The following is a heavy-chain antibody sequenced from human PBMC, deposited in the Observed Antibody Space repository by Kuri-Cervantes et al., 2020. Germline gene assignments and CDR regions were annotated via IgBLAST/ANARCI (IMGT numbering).Heavy chain of an antibody. CDR2: INPNSGGT. CDR1: GYTFTGYY. V-gene: IGHV1-2*02. Sequence: ASVKVSCRASGYTFTGYYMHWVRQAPGQGLEWMGWINPNSGGTNYAQKFQGRVTMTRDTSISTAYMELSRLRSDDTVVYYCAREYSGSYSRYYGMDVWGQGTTVTDSS. J-gene: IGHJ6*02. D-gene: IGHD1-26*01. CDR3: AREYSGSYSRYYGMDV.